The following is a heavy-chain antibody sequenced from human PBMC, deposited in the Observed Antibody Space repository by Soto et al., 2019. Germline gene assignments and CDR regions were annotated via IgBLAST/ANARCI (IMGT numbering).Heavy chain of an antibody. Sequence: QVQLVQSGAEVKKPGASVKVSCKASGYTFTSYGISWVRQAPGQGLEWMGWISAYNGNTNYAQKLQGRVTMTTDTSTSTGYMERRSRRSDDTAVYYCARGGRRYCSGGSCSLFDYWGQGTLVTVSS. V-gene: IGHV1-18*01. CDR3: ARGGRRYCSGGSCSLFDY. CDR1: GYTFTSYG. J-gene: IGHJ4*02. D-gene: IGHD2-15*01. CDR2: ISAYNGNT.